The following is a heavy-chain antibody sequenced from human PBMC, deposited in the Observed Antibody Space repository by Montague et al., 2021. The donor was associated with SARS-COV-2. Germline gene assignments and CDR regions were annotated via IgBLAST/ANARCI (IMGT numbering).Heavy chain of an antibody. CDR3: ARYSGSTSRGINFDY. J-gene: IGHJ4*02. CDR2: ISPSGAFT. D-gene: IGHD1-26*01. CDR1: GFTFGDYF. Sequence: SLRLSYAASGFTFGDYFMTWIRQSPGKGLEWISNISPSGAFTYYXDSLRGRFTISRDNAKSSLFLQINNLGAEDTAVYYCARYSGSTSRGINFDYWGQGTLVTVSS. V-gene: IGHV3-11*01.